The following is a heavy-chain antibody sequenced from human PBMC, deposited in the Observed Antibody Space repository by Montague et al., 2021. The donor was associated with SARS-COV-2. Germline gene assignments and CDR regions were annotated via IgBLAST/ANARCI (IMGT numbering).Heavy chain of an antibody. D-gene: IGHD3-9*01. J-gene: IGHJ4*02. Sequence: SLRLSYAASGFTFSSYSMNWVRQAPGKGLEWVSSISSSSSYVYYADSVKGRFTISRDNAKNSLYLQMNSLRAEDTAVYYCARDHYDILTGYYYWGQGTLVTVSS. CDR3: ARDHYDILTGYYY. V-gene: IGHV3-21*01. CDR2: ISSSSSYV. CDR1: GFTFSSYS.